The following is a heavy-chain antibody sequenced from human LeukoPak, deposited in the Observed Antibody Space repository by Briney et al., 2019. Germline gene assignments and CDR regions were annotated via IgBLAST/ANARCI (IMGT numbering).Heavy chain of an antibody. CDR2: MFASGST. CDR1: GGSISSFY. V-gene: IGHV4-4*07. Sequence: SETLSLTCTVSGGSISSFYWNWIRQPAGKGLEWIGRMFASGSTIYNPSLTSRVTMSVDASKNHIYLSLSSVTAADTAVYYCARGLQYSSSWYGGFDPWGQGILVTVSS. CDR3: ARGLQYSSSWYGGFDP. D-gene: IGHD6-13*01. J-gene: IGHJ5*02.